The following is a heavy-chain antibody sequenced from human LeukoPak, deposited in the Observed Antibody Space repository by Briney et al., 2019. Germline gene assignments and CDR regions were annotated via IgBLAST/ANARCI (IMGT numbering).Heavy chain of an antibody. CDR1: GGSFSGYY. V-gene: IGHV4-34*01. D-gene: IGHD2-15*01. J-gene: IGHJ6*03. Sequence: PSETLSLTCAVYGGSFSGYYWSWIRQPPGKGLEWIGETNHSGSTNYNPSLKSRVTISVDTSKNQFSLKLSSVTAADTAVYYCARGYCSGGSCYSYYYYYMDVWGKGTTVTVSS. CDR3: ARGYCSGGSCYSYYYYYMDV. CDR2: TNHSGST.